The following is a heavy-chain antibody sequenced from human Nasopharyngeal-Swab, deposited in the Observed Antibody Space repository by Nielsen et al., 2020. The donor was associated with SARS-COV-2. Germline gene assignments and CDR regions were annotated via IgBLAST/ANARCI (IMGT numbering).Heavy chain of an antibody. D-gene: IGHD6-19*01. Sequence: SVKVSCKASGGTFSSYAISWVRQAPGQGLEWMGRIIPILGIANYAQKFQGRVTMTRDTSISTAYMELSRLRSDDTAVYYCARDPTSVAGTGDYYYGMDVWGQETTVTVSS. CDR3: ARDPTSVAGTGDYYYGMDV. V-gene: IGHV1-69*04. CDR2: IIPILGIA. CDR1: GGTFSSYA. J-gene: IGHJ6*02.